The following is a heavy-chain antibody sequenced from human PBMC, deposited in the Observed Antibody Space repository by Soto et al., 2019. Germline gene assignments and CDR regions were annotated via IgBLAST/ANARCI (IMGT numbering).Heavy chain of an antibody. V-gene: IGHV4-30-2*01. D-gene: IGHD3-10*01. CDR2: MYHSGTF. Sequence: PSETLSLTCAVSGGSIGCVVYSWSWIRHPPGGGLEWIGYMYHSGTFLKSPSLKTRLTMSLDMSKNQFSLTLNSMTAADTAVYYCARAQFYSGSGNYNNLMFDAWGQAIQVTVSS. CDR3: ARAQFYSGSGNYNNLMFDA. J-gene: IGHJ5*02. CDR1: GGSIGCVVYS.